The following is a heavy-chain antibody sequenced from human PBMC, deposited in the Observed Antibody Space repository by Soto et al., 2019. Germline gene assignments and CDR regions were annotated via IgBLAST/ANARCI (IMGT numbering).Heavy chain of an antibody. Sequence: QVQLVESGGGVVQPGRSLRLSCAASGFTFNYHALNWVRQAPGKGLEWVAVISYDGDNKYIAESVKGRFTISRDNSKNTVSLQLNSLRTEDTAMYFCARGTTTSAFSAMDVWGQVTTVNVSS. V-gene: IGHV3-30-3*01. CDR1: GFTFNYHA. D-gene: IGHD1-1*01. CDR2: ISYDGDNK. CDR3: ARGTTTSAFSAMDV. J-gene: IGHJ6*02.